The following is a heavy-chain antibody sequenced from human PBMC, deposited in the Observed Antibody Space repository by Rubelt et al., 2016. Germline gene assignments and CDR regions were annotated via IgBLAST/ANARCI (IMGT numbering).Heavy chain of an antibody. CDR1: GYSFTTYS. CDR3: ATGYSSGWYVAY. Sequence: QVQLVQPGAEVKKPGASVKVSCKAAGYSFTTYSIHWVRQAPGQRLAWMGWINAGNGNTKYSQKFQGRVTSTRDTSASTADMGLSSLRSEDTAIYYWATGYSSGWYVAYWGQGTLVTVSS. J-gene: IGHJ4*02. CDR2: INAGNGNT. V-gene: IGHV1-3*01. D-gene: IGHD6-19*01.